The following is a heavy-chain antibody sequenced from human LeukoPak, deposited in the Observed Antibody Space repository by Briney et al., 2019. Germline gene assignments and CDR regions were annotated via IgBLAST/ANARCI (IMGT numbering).Heavy chain of an antibody. CDR3: ARGRASAFDV. CDR1: GDSVSTSGG. Sequence: SQTLSLTCAISGDSVSTSGGSWVRQSPSRGLEWLGRTYYTSKWNTDYAVSVKSRIVVNPDTSKNQFSLQLNSVTSEDTAVYYCARGRASAFDVWGQGTMVTVSS. D-gene: IGHD6-25*01. V-gene: IGHV6-1*01. CDR2: TYYTSKWNT. J-gene: IGHJ3*01.